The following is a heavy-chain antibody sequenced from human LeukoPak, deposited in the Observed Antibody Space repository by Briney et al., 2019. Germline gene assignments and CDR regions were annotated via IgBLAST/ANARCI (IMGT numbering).Heavy chain of an antibody. CDR3: ATHCSGTTCHRDY. V-gene: IGHV3-30*02. Sequence: PGGSLRLPCAASGFTFSSSAMHWVRQAPGKGLECVAFIQSDGSYKHYSDSVKGRFTISRDNSKNTLYLEMNSLRVVDTGVYYCATHCSGTTCHRDYWGQGTLVTVSS. CDR2: IQSDGSYK. J-gene: IGHJ4*02. CDR1: GFTFSSSA. D-gene: IGHD2-2*01.